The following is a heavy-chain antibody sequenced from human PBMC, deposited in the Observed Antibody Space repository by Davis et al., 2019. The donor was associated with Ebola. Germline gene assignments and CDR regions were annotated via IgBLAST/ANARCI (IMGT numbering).Heavy chain of an antibody. Sequence: PGGSLRLSCAASGFTFSSYAMSWVRQAPGKGLEWVSAISGSGGSTYYADSVKGRFTISRDNSKNTLYLQMNSLRAEDTAVYYCAKSPQKRITMVQGPVPFGMDVWGQGTTVTVSS. CDR3: AKSPQKRITMVQGPVPFGMDV. V-gene: IGHV3-23*01. D-gene: IGHD3-10*01. CDR1: GFTFSSYA. CDR2: ISGSGGST. J-gene: IGHJ6*02.